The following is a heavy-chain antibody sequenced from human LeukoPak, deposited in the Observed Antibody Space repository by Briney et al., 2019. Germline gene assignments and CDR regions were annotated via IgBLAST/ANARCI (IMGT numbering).Heavy chain of an antibody. V-gene: IGHV3-48*04. CDR1: GFTFSSYS. J-gene: IGHJ4*02. Sequence: GGCLRLSCAASGFTFSSYSMNWVRQAPGKGRGWVSYISSSITISYADSVKGRFTISRDNAKNSLYLQMNSLRAEDTALYYCARPAPYDSSSFDYWGQGTLVTVSS. D-gene: IGHD3-22*01. CDR3: ARPAPYDSSSFDY. CDR2: ISSSITI.